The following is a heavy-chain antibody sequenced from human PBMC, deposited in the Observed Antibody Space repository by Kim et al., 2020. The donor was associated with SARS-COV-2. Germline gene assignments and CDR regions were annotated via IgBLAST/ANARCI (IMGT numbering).Heavy chain of an antibody. D-gene: IGHD3-22*01. CDR3: ARGNYYDSSGYYSLGLFDY. Sequence: SETLSLTCAVSGGSISSGGYSWSWIRQPPGKGLEWIGYIYHSGSTYYNPSLKSRVTISVDRSKNQFSLKLSSVTAADTAVYYCARGNYYDSSGYYSLGLFDYWGQGTLVTVSS. V-gene: IGHV4-30-2*01. CDR1: GGSISSGGYS. J-gene: IGHJ4*02. CDR2: IYHSGST.